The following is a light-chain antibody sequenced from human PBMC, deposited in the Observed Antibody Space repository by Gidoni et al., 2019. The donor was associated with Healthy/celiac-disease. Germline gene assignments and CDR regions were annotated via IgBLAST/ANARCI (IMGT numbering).Light chain of an antibody. CDR3: QQYNNWPPLYT. J-gene: IGKJ2*01. V-gene: IGKV3-15*01. Sequence: EIVMTQSPATLSVSPGERATLSCRASQSVSSNLAWYQQKPGQAPRLLIYGASTRATGIPARFSGSGSGTEFTLTISSLQSEDCEVYYCQQYNNWPPLYTFGQGTKLEIK. CDR2: GAS. CDR1: QSVSSN.